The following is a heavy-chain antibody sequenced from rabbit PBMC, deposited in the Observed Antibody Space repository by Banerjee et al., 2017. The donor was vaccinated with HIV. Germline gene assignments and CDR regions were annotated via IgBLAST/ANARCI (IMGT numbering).Heavy chain of an antibody. V-gene: IGHV1S47*01. CDR1: GSDISSNA. CDR2: IYSSNGDK. CDR3: ARDLAGAIGWNFGL. J-gene: IGHJ6*01. D-gene: IGHD4-1*01. Sequence: QEQLVESGGGLVQPEGSLTLTCKASGSDISSNAMCWVRQAPGKGLELIACIYSSNGDKWYASWVNGRFTISRTSSTTVALQMTSLTAADTATYFCARDLAGAIGWNFGLWGPGTLVTVS.